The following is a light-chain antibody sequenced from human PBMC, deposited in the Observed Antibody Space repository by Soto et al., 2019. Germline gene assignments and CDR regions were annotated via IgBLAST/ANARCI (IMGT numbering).Light chain of an antibody. Sequence: QSALTQPPSVSGAPGQRVTISCTGSSSNIGAGYDVHWYQQLPGTAPKLLIYGNSNRPSGVPDRFSGSKSGTSASLAITGLQAEDEADYYCQSYDSSRGRVFGGGTKLTVL. CDR1: SSNIGAGYD. V-gene: IGLV1-40*01. CDR3: QSYDSSRGRV. CDR2: GNS. J-gene: IGLJ2*01.